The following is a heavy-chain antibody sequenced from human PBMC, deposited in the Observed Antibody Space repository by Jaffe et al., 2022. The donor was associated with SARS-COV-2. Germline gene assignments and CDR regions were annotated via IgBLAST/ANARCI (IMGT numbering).Heavy chain of an antibody. J-gene: IGHJ2*01. CDR1: GFNFMNYG. D-gene: IGHD3-10*01. CDR2: ISYDGTEK. V-gene: IGHV3-30*18. CDR3: AKGPLTVRGVREWYFDL. Sequence: QAQLVESGGGVVQPGRSLRLSCAASGFNFMNYGMHWVRQAPGKGLEWVAFISYDGTEKYYEDSVKGRFTISRDNPKKTLFLQMNSLRPEDTAMYYCAKGPLTVRGVREWYFDLWGRGILVTVSS.